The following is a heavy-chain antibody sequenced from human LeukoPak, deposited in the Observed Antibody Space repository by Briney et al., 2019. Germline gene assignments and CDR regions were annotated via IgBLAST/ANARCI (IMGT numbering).Heavy chain of an antibody. CDR3: ARDLQTYYDFWSGFDY. CDR2: ISSSGSTI. Sequence: GGSLRLSCAASGFTFSSYEMNWVRQAPGKGLEWVSYISSSGSTIYYADSVKGRLTISRDNAKNSLYLQMNSLRAEDTAVYYCARDLQTYYDFWSGFDYWGQGTLVTVSS. CDR1: GFTFSSYE. V-gene: IGHV3-48*03. J-gene: IGHJ4*02. D-gene: IGHD3-3*01.